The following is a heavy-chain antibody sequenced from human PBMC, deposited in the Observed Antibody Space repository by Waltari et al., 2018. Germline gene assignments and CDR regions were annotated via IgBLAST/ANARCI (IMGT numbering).Heavy chain of an antibody. CDR1: GTSLSESS. J-gene: IGHJ5*02. CDR3: ALDREYEGWFDP. CDR2: YDPEDGET. V-gene: IGHV1-24*01. D-gene: IGHD6-6*01. Sequence: VQLVQSGAEVRKPGASVKVSCNVSGTSLSESSIPWVRQAPGKGPEGMGGYDPEDGETTYAQKFKGRLSMTEDTDTAYMELTSLQSDDTAVYYCALDREYEGWFDPWGQGTLVTVSS.